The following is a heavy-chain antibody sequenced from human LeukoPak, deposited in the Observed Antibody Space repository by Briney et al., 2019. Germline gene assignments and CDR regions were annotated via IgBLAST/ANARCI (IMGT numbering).Heavy chain of an antibody. CDR3: ARVLETDCSGGSCYSGLDY. D-gene: IGHD2-15*01. Sequence: PGGSLRPSCAASGFTFSSYGMHWVRQAPGKGLEWVSSISRTGNYIYYADSVKGRLTISRDNAQNSLFLQMNSLRVEDTAVYYCARVLETDCSGGSCYSGLDYWGQGTLVTVSS. CDR1: GFTFSSYG. CDR2: ISRTGNYI. V-gene: IGHV3-21*01. J-gene: IGHJ4*02.